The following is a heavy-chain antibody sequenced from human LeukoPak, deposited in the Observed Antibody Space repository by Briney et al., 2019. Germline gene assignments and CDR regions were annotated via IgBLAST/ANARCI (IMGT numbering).Heavy chain of an antibody. V-gene: IGHV1-18*01. CDR3: AREGYCSGGSCYRTDNYYYYGMDV. CDR1: GYTFTSYG. CDR2: ISAYNGNT. J-gene: IGHJ6*02. D-gene: IGHD2-15*01. Sequence: ASVKVSCKASGYTFTSYGISWVRQAPGQGLEWMGWISAYNGNTNYAQKLQGRVTMTTDTSTSTAYMELRSLRSDDTAVYYCAREGYCSGGSCYRTDNYYYYGMDVWGQGTTVTVSS.